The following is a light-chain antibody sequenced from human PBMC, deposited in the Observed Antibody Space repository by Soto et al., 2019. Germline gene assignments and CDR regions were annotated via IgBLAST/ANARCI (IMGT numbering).Light chain of an antibody. CDR1: QTIDTN. V-gene: IGKV3-15*01. Sequence: EIVMTQSPGTLSVSPGERATLSCRASQTIDTNLAWYQQKPGQAPRLLIFGASTRATGIPARFSGSGSGTEFSLTITSLQSEDFALYYCQQYNNRPPWTFGQGTRLEIK. J-gene: IGKJ5*01. CDR2: GAS. CDR3: QQYNNRPPWT.